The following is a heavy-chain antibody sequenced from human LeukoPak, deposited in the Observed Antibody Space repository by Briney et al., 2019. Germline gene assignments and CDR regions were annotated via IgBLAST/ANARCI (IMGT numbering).Heavy chain of an antibody. D-gene: IGHD3-22*01. CDR2: IYSGGST. Sequence: GGSLRLSCAASGFTVSSNYMSWVRQAPGKGLEWVSVIYSGGSTYYADSVKGRFTISRDNSKNTLYLQMNSLRAEDTAVYYCANAYYYDSSALGYWGQGTLVTVSS. J-gene: IGHJ4*02. V-gene: IGHV3-53*01. CDR1: GFTVSSNY. CDR3: ANAYYYDSSALGY.